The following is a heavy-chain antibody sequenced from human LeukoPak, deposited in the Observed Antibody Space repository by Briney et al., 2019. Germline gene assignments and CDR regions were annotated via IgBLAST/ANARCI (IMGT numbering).Heavy chain of an antibody. Sequence: GGSLRLSCAASGFTVSSNYMTWVRQAPGKGLEWASTIYSAGSTHYADSVKGRFTISRDNSKNTLYLQMNSLRAEDTAVYYCAREDYGSGSYYNRRDYWGQGTLVTVSS. J-gene: IGHJ4*02. D-gene: IGHD3-10*01. V-gene: IGHV3-66*01. CDR3: AREDYGSGSYYNRRDY. CDR1: GFTVSSNY. CDR2: IYSAGST.